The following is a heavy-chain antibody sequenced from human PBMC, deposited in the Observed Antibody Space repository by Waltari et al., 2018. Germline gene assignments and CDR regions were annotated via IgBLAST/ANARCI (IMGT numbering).Heavy chain of an antibody. V-gene: IGHV3-23*01. CDR1: GFTFSSYA. D-gene: IGHD2-2*01. CDR2: IGSSGRNT. CDR3: AKGPAARTNWFDP. Sequence: EVQLLESGGGLVQPGGSLRLSCAASGFTFSSYAMSWVRQAPGKGLGWVSVIGSSGRNTDYADSVKCRFTISRDDSKNTLYLQMNSLRAEDTAVYYCAKGPAARTNWFDPWGQGTLVTVSS. J-gene: IGHJ5*02.